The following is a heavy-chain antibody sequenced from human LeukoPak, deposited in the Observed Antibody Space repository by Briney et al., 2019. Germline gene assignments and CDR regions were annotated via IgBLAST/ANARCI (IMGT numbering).Heavy chain of an antibody. CDR3: AELGITMIGGV. J-gene: IGHJ6*04. CDR1: GGSISSYY. D-gene: IGHD3-10*02. Sequence: SETLSLTCTVSGGSISSYYWSWIRQPPGKGLEWMGYIYDSGSTNYNPSLKSRVTISVDTSKNQFSLKLSSVTAADTAVYYCAELGITMIGGVWGKGTTVTISS. CDR2: IYDSGST. V-gene: IGHV4-59*01.